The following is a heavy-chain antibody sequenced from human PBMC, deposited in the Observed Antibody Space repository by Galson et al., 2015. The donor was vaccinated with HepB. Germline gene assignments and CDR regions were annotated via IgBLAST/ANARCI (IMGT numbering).Heavy chain of an antibody. CDR3: AKDYAVTTKSWFDP. D-gene: IGHD4-17*01. J-gene: IGHJ5*02. CDR1: GYKFANFG. V-gene: IGHV1-18*01. CDR2: INTHNGDT. Sequence: CKGSGYKFANFGISWVRQAPRQGLEWMGWINTHNGDTNYARKFLGRVTMTTDTSTSTAYMELRNLRYDDTALYYCAKDYAVTTKSWFDPWGQGTLVTVSS.